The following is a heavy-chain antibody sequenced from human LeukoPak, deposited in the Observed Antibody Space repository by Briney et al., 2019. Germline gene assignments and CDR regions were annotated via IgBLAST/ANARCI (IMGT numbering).Heavy chain of an antibody. J-gene: IGHJ4*02. CDR1: GGSISNYY. CDR3: ARGIGWLPDY. CDR2: IYYSGST. Sequence: SETLSLTCTVSGGSISNYYWSWIRQPPGKGLEWIGYIYYSGSTNYNPSLKSRVTISVDTSKNQFSLKLNSMTAADTAVYYCARGIGWLPDYWGQGTLVTVSS. D-gene: IGHD3-22*01. V-gene: IGHV4-59*01.